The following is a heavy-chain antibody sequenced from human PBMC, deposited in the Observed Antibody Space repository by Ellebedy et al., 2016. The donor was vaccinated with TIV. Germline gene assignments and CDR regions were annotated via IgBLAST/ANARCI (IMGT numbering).Heavy chain of an antibody. CDR1: VHSVSINSSA. V-gene: IGHV6-1*01. J-gene: IGHJ4*02. D-gene: IGHD7-27*01. Sequence: SQTLSLTCVIFVHSVSINSSAWNWIRQSPSIGLEWLGTTYYRSRSSNDYAVSVKGRITVNPDTSKNQFSLQLNSMTPEDTAVYYCARDGPSYYFDSWGQGIRVTGSS. CDR3: ARDGPSYYFDS. CDR2: TYYRSRSSN.